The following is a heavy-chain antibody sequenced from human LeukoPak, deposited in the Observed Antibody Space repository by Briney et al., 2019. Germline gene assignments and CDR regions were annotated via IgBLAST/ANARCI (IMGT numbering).Heavy chain of an antibody. J-gene: IGHJ4*02. D-gene: IGHD3-22*01. Sequence: ASVKVSCKASGYTFTSYGISWVRQAPGQGLEWMGWISAYNGNTNYAQKLQGRVTMPTDTSTSTAYMELRSLRSDDTAVYYCAITYYYDSSGSPRHFDYWGQGTLVTVSS. CDR1: GYTFTSYG. CDR2: ISAYNGNT. V-gene: IGHV1-18*01. CDR3: AITYYYDSSGSPRHFDY.